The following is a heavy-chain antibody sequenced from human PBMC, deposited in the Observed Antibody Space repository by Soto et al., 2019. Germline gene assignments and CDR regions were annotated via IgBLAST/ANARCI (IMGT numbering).Heavy chain of an antibody. D-gene: IGHD3-16*01. J-gene: IGHJ5*02. V-gene: IGHV3-23*01. CDR3: AKDQYYQAVYTGIDP. CDR1: GFTFGSYA. Sequence: GGSLRLYCVASGFTFGSYAMSWVRQAPGKGLEWVSAISGSGGSTYYADSVKGRFTISRDNSKNTLYLQMNSLRAEDTAVYYCAKDQYYQAVYTGIDPLCLGDVVTVSS. CDR2: ISGSGGST.